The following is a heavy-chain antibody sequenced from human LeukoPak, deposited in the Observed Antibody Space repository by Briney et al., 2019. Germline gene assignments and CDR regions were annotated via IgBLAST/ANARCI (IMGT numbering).Heavy chain of an antibody. CDR3: ARVVFRETDV. CDR1: GDSISTSKSY. CDR2: IYYTGNT. J-gene: IGHJ6*04. Sequence: PSETLSLTCTVSGDSISTSKSYWGWIRQPPLKGLEWIGSIYYTGNTYYNASLKSRVTISVDTSKNQFSLSLTSVTAADTAVYYCARVVFRETDVWGKGTTVTISS. V-gene: IGHV4-39*01. D-gene: IGHD3-10*01.